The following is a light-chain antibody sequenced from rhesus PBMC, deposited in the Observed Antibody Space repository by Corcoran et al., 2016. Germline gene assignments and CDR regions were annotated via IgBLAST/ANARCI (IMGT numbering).Light chain of an antibody. J-gene: IGKJ3*01. V-gene: IGKV1-21*01. CDR2: KAS. Sequence: DIQMTQSPSSLSASVGDRVTITCRASQGISSWFAWYQQKPGKAPKLLIYKASSLQSGVPSRFSGSGSVTDFTLTISSLQPEDFATYYYQQYNSAPFTFGPGTKLDIK. CDR1: QGISSW. CDR3: QQYNSAPFT.